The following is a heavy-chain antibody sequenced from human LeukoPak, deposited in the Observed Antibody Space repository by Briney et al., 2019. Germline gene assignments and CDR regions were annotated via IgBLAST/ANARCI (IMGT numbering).Heavy chain of an antibody. CDR1: GFTFSSSA. D-gene: IGHD2-8*02. J-gene: IGHJ4*02. CDR3: AKGALRTAPLDY. V-gene: IGHV3-23*01. Sequence: PGGSLRLSCTASGFTFSSSALSWVRQPPGKGLEWVSVLSSGGATAFYADSVLGRFTVARDNSNNTLYLQMSSLRAEDTAVYYCAKGALRTAPLDYWGQGTLVTVSS. CDR2: LSSGGATA.